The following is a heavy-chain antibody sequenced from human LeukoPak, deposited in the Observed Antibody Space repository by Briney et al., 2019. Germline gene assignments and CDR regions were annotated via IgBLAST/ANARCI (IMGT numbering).Heavy chain of an antibody. CDR2: IYPGDSDT. V-gene: IGHV5-51*01. CDR3: ARRGDSSGYDFDY. D-gene: IGHD3-22*01. CDR1: GYRFTNYW. J-gene: IGHJ4*02. Sequence: GESLKISCKGSGYRFTNYWIGWVRQMPGKGLEWMGIIYPGDSDTRYSPSFQGQVTISADKSISTAYLQWGSLKASDTAMCYCARRGDSSGYDFDYWGQGTLVTVSS.